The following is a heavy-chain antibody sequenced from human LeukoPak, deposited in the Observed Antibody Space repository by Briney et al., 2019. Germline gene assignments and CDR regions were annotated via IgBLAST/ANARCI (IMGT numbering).Heavy chain of an antibody. Sequence: GESLKISCKASGYSFTRYWIGWVRQMPGKGLEWMGITYPGDSDTRYSPSFQGQVTISADRSISTAYLQWSSLKASDTAMYFCARRYDSSGYYYDYWGQGTLVTVSS. D-gene: IGHD3-22*01. CDR1: GYSFTRYW. CDR3: ARRYDSSGYYYDY. V-gene: IGHV5-51*01. J-gene: IGHJ4*02. CDR2: TYPGDSDT.